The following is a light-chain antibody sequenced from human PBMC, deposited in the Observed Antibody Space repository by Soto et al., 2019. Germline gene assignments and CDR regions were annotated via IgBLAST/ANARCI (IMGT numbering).Light chain of an antibody. CDR1: SSNIGNGY. J-gene: IGLJ1*01. CDR3: ASWDDSLSGLYV. Sequence: QSVLTQPPSASGTPGQRVTISCSGSSSNIGNGYVYWYQQVPGTAPKLLIYSDYQRPSGVPDRFSGSKSGTSASLAISGLRSEDEGDYYCASWDDSLSGLYVFGTGTKVNRP. CDR2: SDY. V-gene: IGLV1-47*02.